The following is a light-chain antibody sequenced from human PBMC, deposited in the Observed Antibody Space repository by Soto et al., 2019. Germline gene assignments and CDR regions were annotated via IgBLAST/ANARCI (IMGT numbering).Light chain of an antibody. Sequence: QAVVTQEPALSVSPGGTITLTCGLSPGSVSVRYYPSWYQQIPGQAPRTLIYSTNTRSSGVPDRFSGSILGNKAALTITGAQADDESDYYCVLYIGSGISVFGGGTKLTVL. CDR1: PGSVSVRYY. CDR2: STN. J-gene: IGLJ2*01. V-gene: IGLV8-61*01. CDR3: VLYIGSGISV.